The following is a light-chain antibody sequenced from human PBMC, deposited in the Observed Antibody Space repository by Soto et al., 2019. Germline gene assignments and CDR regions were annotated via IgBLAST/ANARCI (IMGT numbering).Light chain of an antibody. Sequence: EVVLTQSPVTLSLSPGERATLSCRASQSFRGLLAWYQQKPGQAPRLLIYDAYNRATGIPPRFSGSGSGTEFTLTISSLQSEDFAIYYCHQYNSWPLTFGQGTKVDIK. V-gene: IGKV3D-15*01. J-gene: IGKJ1*01. CDR3: HQYNSWPLT. CDR1: QSFRGL. CDR2: DAY.